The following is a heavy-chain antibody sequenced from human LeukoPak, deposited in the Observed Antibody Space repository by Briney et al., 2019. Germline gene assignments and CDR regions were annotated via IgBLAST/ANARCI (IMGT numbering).Heavy chain of an antibody. CDR2: IRDDGSNK. CDR1: GFTFSSYG. CDR3: ARGADGVSSNSRGWFDP. J-gene: IGHJ5*02. V-gene: IGHV3-30*02. Sequence: GGSLRLFCAASGFTFSSYGMHWVRQAPGKGLEGVAFIRDDGSNKYYAESVKGRFTISRDNSKNTLYLQMNSLRAEDTAVYSCARGADGVSSNSRGWFDPWGQGTLVTVSS. D-gene: IGHD2-15*01.